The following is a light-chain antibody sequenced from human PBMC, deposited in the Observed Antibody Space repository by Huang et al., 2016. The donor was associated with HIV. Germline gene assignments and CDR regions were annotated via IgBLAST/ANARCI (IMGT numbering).Light chain of an antibody. V-gene: IGKV3-20*01. CDR1: QSVSSSY. J-gene: IGKJ1*01. CDR3: QQYGSSPWT. Sequence: EIVLTQSPGTLSLSPGERATLSCRASQSVSSSYIAWYQQKPGQAPRLLIYGASIRATGIPDRFSGSGSGTDFTLTISRLEPEDFAVYYCQQYGSSPWTFGQGTKVEIK. CDR2: GAS.